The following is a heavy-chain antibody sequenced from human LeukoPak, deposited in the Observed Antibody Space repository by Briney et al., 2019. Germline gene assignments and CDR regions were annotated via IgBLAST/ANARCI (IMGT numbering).Heavy chain of an antibody. D-gene: IGHD2-2*01. Sequence: SVKVSCKASGGTFSSYAISWVRQAPGQGLEWMGGIIPIFGTANYAQKFQGRVTITADESTSTAYMGLSSLRSEDTAVYYCARGTGGYCSSTSCLNWFDPWGQGTLVTVSS. CDR3: ARGTGGYCSSTSCLNWFDP. CDR1: GGTFSSYA. CDR2: IIPIFGTA. J-gene: IGHJ5*02. V-gene: IGHV1-69*13.